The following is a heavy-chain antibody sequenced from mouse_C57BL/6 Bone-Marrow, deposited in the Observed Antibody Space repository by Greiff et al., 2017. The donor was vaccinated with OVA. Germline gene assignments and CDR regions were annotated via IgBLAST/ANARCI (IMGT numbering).Heavy chain of an antibody. V-gene: IGHV1-81*01. CDR2: IYPRSGNT. J-gene: IGHJ1*03. CDR1: GYTFTSYG. CDR3: AKTGTGYFDV. D-gene: IGHD4-1*01. Sequence: VKLMESGAELARPGASVKLSCKASGYTFTSYGISWVKQRTGQGLEWIGEIYPRSGNTYYNEKFKGKATLTADKSSSTAYMERRSLTSEDSAVYSCAKTGTGYFDVWGTGTTVTVSS.